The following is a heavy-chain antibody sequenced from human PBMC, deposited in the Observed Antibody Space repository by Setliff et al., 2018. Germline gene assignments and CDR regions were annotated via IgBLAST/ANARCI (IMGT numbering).Heavy chain of an antibody. CDR3: ARDTMSLGAFDL. Sequence: LRLSCAASGFSFGSYDMVWVRQAPGKGLEWVAFTRFDGTNKNYADSVRGRFTISRDNSKNTLYLQMNSLRDEDTAVYYCARDTMSLGAFDLWGQGTMVTVSS. V-gene: IGHV3-30*02. CDR1: GFSFGSYD. CDR2: TRFDGTNK. J-gene: IGHJ3*01. D-gene: IGHD1-1*01.